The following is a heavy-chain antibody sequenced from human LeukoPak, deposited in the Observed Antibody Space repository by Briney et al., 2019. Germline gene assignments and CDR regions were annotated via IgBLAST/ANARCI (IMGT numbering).Heavy chain of an antibody. CDR1: GYTFTGYY. Sequence: ASVKVSCKASGYTFTGYYMHWVRQAPGQGLEWMGWINPNSGGTNYAQKFQGRVTMTRDTSISTAYMELSRLRSGDTAVYYCALRYDFWSGYWKTNYYFDYWGQGTLVTVSS. CDR3: ALRYDFWSGYWKTNYYFDY. J-gene: IGHJ4*02. CDR2: INPNSGGT. D-gene: IGHD3-3*01. V-gene: IGHV1-2*02.